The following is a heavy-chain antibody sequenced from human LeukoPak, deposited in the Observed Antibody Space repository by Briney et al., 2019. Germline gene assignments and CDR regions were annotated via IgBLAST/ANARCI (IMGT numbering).Heavy chain of an antibody. V-gene: IGHV3-66*01. J-gene: IGHJ4*02. CDR1: GFTVSRTF. CDR3: ARGSTYYDSSGQVPFDY. CDR2: IYTDGRT. D-gene: IGHD3-22*01. Sequence: PGGSLRLSCAPSGFTVSRTFMNWVRQAPGKGLEWVAIIYTDGRTYYADAVKGRFTISRDDSKNTVYLKMNSLRAEDTAVYYCARGSTYYDSSGQVPFDYWGQGTLVTVSS.